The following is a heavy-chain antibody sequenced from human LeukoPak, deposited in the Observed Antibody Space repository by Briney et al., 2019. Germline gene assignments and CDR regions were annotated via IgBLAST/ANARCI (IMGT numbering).Heavy chain of an antibody. D-gene: IGHD3-3*01. V-gene: IGHV3-33*01. CDR2: IWYDGSNK. J-gene: IGHJ4*02. CDR1: GFTFSSYG. CDR3: ARAILSFGVVNYFDY. Sequence: GGSLRLSCAASGFTFSSYGMHWVRQAPGKGLEWVAVIWYDGSNKYYADSVKGRFTISRDNSKNTVYLQMNSLRAEDTAVYYCARAILSFGVVNYFDYWGQGTLVTVSS.